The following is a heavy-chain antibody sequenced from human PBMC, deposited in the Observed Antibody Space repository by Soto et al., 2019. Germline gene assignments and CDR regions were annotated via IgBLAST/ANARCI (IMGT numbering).Heavy chain of an antibody. V-gene: IGHV1-58*01. D-gene: IGHD3-9*01. Sequence: QMQLVQSGPEVRKPGTSVRVSCKASGLTFSTSAVQWVRQARGQRPEWMGWIINMNGHTRYAEKFKDRVTITRDMSTGISYMELRSLTSEDTAVYYCATDRDHNPFTGYPSIWFDPWGQGTLVSVSS. CDR1: GLTFSTSA. CDR3: ATDRDHNPFTGYPSIWFDP. CDR2: IINMNGHT. J-gene: IGHJ5*02.